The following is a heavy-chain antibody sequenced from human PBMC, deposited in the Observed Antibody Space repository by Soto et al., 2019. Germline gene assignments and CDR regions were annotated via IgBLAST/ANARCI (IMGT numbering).Heavy chain of an antibody. Sequence: SETLSLTCAVYGGSFSGYYWSWIRQPPGKGLEWIGEINHSGSTNYNPSLKSRVTISVDTSKNQFSLKLSSVTAADTAVYYCAGGVGGRDCSGGSCSRASTSFDYWGQGTLVTVSS. CDR2: INHSGST. V-gene: IGHV4-34*01. D-gene: IGHD2-15*01. J-gene: IGHJ4*02. CDR1: GGSFSGYY. CDR3: AGGVGGRDCSGGSCSRASTSFDY.